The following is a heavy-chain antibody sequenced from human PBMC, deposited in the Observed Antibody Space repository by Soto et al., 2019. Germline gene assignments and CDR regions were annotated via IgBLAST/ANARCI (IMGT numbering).Heavy chain of an antibody. CDR2: IYHSGST. Sequence: PSETLSLTCAVSSGSISSSNWWSWVRQPPGKGLEWIGEIYHSGSTNYNPSLKSRVTISVDKSKNQFSLKLSSVTAADTAVYYCARVSDPYSSSWYFDYWGQGTLVTVSS. CDR1: SGSISSSNW. D-gene: IGHD6-13*01. J-gene: IGHJ4*02. CDR3: ARVSDPYSSSWYFDY. V-gene: IGHV4-4*02.